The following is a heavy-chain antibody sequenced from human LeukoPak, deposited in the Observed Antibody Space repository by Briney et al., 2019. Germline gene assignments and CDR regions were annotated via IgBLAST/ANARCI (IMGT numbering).Heavy chain of an antibody. CDR1: GYTFTGYY. Sequence: ASVKVSCKASGYTFTGYYMHWVRQAPGQGLGWMGIINPSGGSTSSAQKFQGRVTMTRDTSTSTIYMELSSLRSEDTAVYYCARGRGEWELLGRAFGIWGQGTMVTVSS. D-gene: IGHD1-26*01. J-gene: IGHJ3*02. CDR3: ARGRGEWELLGRAFGI. CDR2: INPSGGST. V-gene: IGHV1-46*01.